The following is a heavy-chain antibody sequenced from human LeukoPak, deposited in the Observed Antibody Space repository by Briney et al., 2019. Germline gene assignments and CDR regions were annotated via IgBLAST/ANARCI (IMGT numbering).Heavy chain of an antibody. CDR1: GGSISSSSYY. V-gene: IGHV4-39*07. Sequence: SETLSLTCTVSGGSISSSSYYWGWIRQPPGKGLEWIGSIYYSGSTYYNPSLKSRVTISVDTSKNQFSLKLSSVTAADTAVYYCARSDTAMVRVYFDYWGRGTLVTVSS. CDR2: IYYSGST. D-gene: IGHD5-18*01. J-gene: IGHJ4*02. CDR3: ARSDTAMVRVYFDY.